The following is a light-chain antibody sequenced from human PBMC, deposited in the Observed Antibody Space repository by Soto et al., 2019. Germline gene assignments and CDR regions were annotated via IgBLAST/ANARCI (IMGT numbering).Light chain of an antibody. CDR2: ASS. CDR3: QQANSVTRT. CDR1: QEISSW. V-gene: IGKV1-12*01. J-gene: IGKJ5*01. Sequence: IQRTESRSSLSASLGDRVTITCRASQEISSWLGWYQQKPGKAPKLLIYASSSLQRGVPSRLSGSGSGTDFTLTISSLQPEDFATYYCQQANSVTRTFGQGTRLEIK.